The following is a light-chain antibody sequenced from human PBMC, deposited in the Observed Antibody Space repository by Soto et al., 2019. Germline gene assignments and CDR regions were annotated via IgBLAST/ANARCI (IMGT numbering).Light chain of an antibody. CDR1: QGISSY. CDR2: AAS. V-gene: IGKV1-9*01. Sequence: DIQITHSPSTLSGSVGDRVNLTWRASQGISSYLAWYQQKPGKAPKLLISAASTLQSGVPSRFSGSGSGTEFTLAISSLQPEDFATYYCQKLNTYPWTCSKGNKGDIK. J-gene: IGKJ1*01. CDR3: QKLNTYPWT.